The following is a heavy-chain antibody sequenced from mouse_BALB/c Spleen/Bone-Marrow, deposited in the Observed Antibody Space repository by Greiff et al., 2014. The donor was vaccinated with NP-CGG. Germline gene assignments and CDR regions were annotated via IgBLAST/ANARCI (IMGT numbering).Heavy chain of an antibody. CDR1: GYAFTNYL. CDR2: INSGSGGT. Sequence: VQLQQSGAELVRPGTSVKVSCKGSGYAFTNYLIEWVKQRPGQGLEWIGVINSGSGGTKYNEKFKGKATLTADKSSSTAYMQLSSLTSDESAVYFCARAITDAMDYWGQGTSVTVSS. V-gene: IGHV1-54*01. CDR3: ARAITDAMDY. D-gene: IGHD2-4*01. J-gene: IGHJ4*01.